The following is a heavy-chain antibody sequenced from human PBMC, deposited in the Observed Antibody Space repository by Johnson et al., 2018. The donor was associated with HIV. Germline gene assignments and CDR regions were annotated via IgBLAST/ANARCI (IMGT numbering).Heavy chain of an antibody. J-gene: IGHJ3*02. Sequence: VQLVESGGGLVQPGGSLRLSCAASGFTVSSNYMSWVRQAPGKGLDWVSVIYSGGSTYYADSLKDRFTISRDNSKNTLYLQMNSLRAEDTAVYYCALCGSLYAFDIRGQGTMVTVSS. CDR2: IYSGGST. CDR1: GFTVSSNY. CDR3: ALCGSLYAFDI. D-gene: IGHD2-15*01. V-gene: IGHV3-66*01.